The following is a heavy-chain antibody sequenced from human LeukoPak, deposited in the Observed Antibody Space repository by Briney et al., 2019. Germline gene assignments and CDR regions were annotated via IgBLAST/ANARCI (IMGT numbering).Heavy chain of an antibody. CDR1: GGSFSGYY. CDR2: INHSGST. V-gene: IGHV4-34*01. CDR3: ARGIRGYSCYFDY. J-gene: IGHJ4*02. Sequence: KTSETLSLTCAVSGGSFSGYYWSWIRQPPRKGLEWIGEINHSGSTNYNPSLKSRVTISVDTSKNQFSLKMSSVTAADTAVYYCARGIRGYSCYFDYWGQGTLVTVSS. D-gene: IGHD3-22*01.